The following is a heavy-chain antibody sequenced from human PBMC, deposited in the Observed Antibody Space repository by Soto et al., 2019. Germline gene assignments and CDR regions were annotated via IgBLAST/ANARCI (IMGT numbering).Heavy chain of an antibody. D-gene: IGHD6-13*01. Sequence: PGESLKISCKGSGYSFAGYWITWVRQMPGKGLEWMGRIDPSDSQTYYSPSFRGHVTIAAAKSITTVFLQWSSLRASDTAMYYCARQDIAGNSVDFWGQGTLVTVSS. CDR1: GYSFAGYW. J-gene: IGHJ4*01. CDR2: IDPSDSQT. V-gene: IGHV5-10-1*01. CDR3: ARQDIAGNSVDF.